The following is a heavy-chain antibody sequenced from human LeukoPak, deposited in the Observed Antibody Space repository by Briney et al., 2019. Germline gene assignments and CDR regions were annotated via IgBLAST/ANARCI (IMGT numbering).Heavy chain of an antibody. J-gene: IGHJ4*02. Sequence: SQTLSLTCTVSGGSISSGGYYWSWIRQPPGKGLEWIGEINHSGSTNYNPSLKSRVTISVDTSKNQFSLKLSSVTAADTAVYYCARGRPRGRYSSSFSVNYWGQGTLVTVSS. CDR2: INHSGST. D-gene: IGHD6-13*01. CDR1: GGSISSGGYY. V-gene: IGHV4-31*03. CDR3: ARGRPRGRYSSSFSVNY.